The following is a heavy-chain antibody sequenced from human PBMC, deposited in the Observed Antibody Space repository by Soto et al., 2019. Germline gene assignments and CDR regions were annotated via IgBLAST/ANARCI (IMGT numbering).Heavy chain of an antibody. CDR3: ARAIFWSGYYFCGMDV. J-gene: IGHJ6*02. D-gene: IGHD3-3*01. CDR1: GGSISSYY. CDR2: IYYSGSS. V-gene: IGHV4-59*01. Sequence: QVQLQESGPGLVKPSETLSLTCTVSGGSISSYYWSWIRQPPGKGLEWIGYIYYSGSSNYNPSHKSRVTISVDTSKNLFFLKLSSVTAADTAVYYCARAIFWSGYYFCGMDVWGQGTTVTVSS.